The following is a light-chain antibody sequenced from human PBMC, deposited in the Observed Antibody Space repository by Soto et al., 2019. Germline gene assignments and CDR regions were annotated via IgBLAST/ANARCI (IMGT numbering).Light chain of an antibody. J-gene: IGKJ1*01. CDR1: QSISSSY. CDR3: QQYGSPWT. V-gene: IGKV3-20*01. CDR2: GAS. Sequence: LSSSPGESATLSCGASQSISSSYVSCHQQKPGQATRLLIYGASSRATGIPGGFSGSGAGTDFTLTSSIQEHEDLAEYCCQQYGSPWTFGQGTKVDIK.